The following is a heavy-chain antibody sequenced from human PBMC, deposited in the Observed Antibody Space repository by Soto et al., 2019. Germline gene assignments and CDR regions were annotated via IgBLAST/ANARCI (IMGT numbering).Heavy chain of an antibody. J-gene: IGHJ6*02. Sequence: GGSLRLSCAASGFTFSSYAMSWVRQAPGKGLEWVSAISGSGGSTYYADSVKGRFTISRDNSKNTLYLQMNSLRAEDTAVYYCAKAGGPYYYYYGMDVWGQGTTVTVSS. CDR3: AKAGGPYYYYYGMDV. CDR2: ISGSGGST. V-gene: IGHV3-23*01. CDR1: GFTFSSYA.